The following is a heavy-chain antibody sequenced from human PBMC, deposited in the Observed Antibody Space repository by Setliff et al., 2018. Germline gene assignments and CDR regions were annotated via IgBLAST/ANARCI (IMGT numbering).Heavy chain of an antibody. CDR3: TRILGSYGYGVGYFDY. CDR1: ELIFSHTW. J-gene: IGHJ4*02. D-gene: IGHD5-18*01. V-gene: IGHV3-15*01. Sequence: GSLRLSCAAPELIFSHTWMNWVRQAPGKGLEWVGRIKGQTDGGTTDYAAPVKGRFSISRDDSKNTVYLQMNSLKTEDTAVYYCTRILGSYGYGVGYFDYWGQGTLVTVSS. CDR2: IKGQTDGGTT.